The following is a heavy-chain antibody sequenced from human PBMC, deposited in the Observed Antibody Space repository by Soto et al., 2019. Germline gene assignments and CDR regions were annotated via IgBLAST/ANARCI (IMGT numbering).Heavy chain of an antibody. CDR1: GFTFSSYG. CDR3: ARDSSYGFANYYYGMDV. J-gene: IGHJ6*02. CDR2: IWYDGSNK. V-gene: IGHV3-33*01. D-gene: IGHD5-18*01. Sequence: GGSLRLSCAASGFTFSSYGMHWVRQAPGKGLEWVAVIWYDGSNKYYADSVKGRFTISRDNSKNTLYLQMNSLRAEDTAVYYCARDSSYGFANYYYGMDVWGQGTTVTVSS.